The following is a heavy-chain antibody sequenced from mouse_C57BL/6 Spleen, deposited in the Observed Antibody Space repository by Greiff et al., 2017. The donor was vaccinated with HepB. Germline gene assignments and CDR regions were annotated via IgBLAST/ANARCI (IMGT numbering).Heavy chain of an antibody. D-gene: IGHD2-5*01. CDR1: GYTFTSYW. V-gene: IGHV1-50*01. CDR2: IDPSDSYT. J-gene: IGHJ4*01. CDR3: ARSYSNYLYAMDY. Sequence: QVQLQQPGAELVKPGASVKLSCKASGYTFTSYWMQWVKQRPGQGLEWIGEIDPSDSYTNYNQKFKGKATLTVDTSSSTAYMQLSSLTSEDSAVYYCARSYSNYLYAMDYWGQGTSVTVSS.